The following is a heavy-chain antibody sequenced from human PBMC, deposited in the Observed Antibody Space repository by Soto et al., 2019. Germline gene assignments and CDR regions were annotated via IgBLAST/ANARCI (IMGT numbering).Heavy chain of an antibody. D-gene: IGHD2-8*01. V-gene: IGHV3-23*01. J-gene: IGHJ6*02. Sequence: EVQLLESGGGLVQPGGSLRLSCSASGFNIGSYGMSWVRQAPGKGLEWVSGLTASGLNTYYTDSVKGRFTISRDNSRTTVYLQMSGLRVEDTSVFHCAKGLGNAKEVWGQGTTGTVSS. CDR3: AKGLGNAKEV. CDR2: LTASGLNT. CDR1: GFNIGSYG.